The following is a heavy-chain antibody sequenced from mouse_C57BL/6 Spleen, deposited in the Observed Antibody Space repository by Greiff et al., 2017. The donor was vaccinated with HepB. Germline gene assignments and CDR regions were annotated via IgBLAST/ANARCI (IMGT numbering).Heavy chain of an antibody. CDR3: TREVAYYYYYAMDY. CDR2: ISSGGDYI. Sequence: EVQVVESGEGLVKPGGSLKLSCAASGFTFSSYAMSWVRQTPEKRLEWVAYISSGGDYIYYADTVKGRFTISRDNARNTLYLQMSSLKSEDTAMYYCTREVAYYYYYAMDYWGQGTSVTVSS. D-gene: IGHD2-10*01. J-gene: IGHJ4*01. V-gene: IGHV5-9-1*02. CDR1: GFTFSSYA.